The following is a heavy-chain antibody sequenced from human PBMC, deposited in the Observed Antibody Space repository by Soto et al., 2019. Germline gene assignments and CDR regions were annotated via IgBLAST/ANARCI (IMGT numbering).Heavy chain of an antibody. Sequence: EVQLVESGGGLVQPGGSLRLSCAASGFTFSFYWMSWVRQAPGKGLEWVANIKEDGSEKYYVDSVKGRFTISRDNAKNSLYLQMNSLGAEDTAVYYCARGRMVRGVTFYYYYYMDVWGKGTTVTVS. CDR1: GFTFSFYW. D-gene: IGHD3-10*01. CDR3: ARGRMVRGVTFYYYYYMDV. CDR2: IKEDGSEK. V-gene: IGHV3-7*01. J-gene: IGHJ6*03.